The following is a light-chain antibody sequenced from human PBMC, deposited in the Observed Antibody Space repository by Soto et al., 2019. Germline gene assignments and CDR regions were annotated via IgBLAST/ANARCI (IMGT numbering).Light chain of an antibody. CDR2: DAS. CDR3: QQFNSYSPGA. J-gene: IGKJ1*01. CDR1: QSISSW. Sequence: DIQSAQSPSTLPSSLVDRVTITCRASQSISSWLACYQQKPGKAPKLLIYDASSLESGVPSRFSGSGSGTEFTLTISSLQPDDFATYYCQQFNSYSPGAFGQGTKVDIK. V-gene: IGKV1-5*01.